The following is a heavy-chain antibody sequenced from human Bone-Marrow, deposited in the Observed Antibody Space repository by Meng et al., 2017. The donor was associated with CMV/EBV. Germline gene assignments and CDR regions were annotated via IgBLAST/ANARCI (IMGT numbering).Heavy chain of an antibody. D-gene: IGHD1-26*01. CDR3: ARDRARVVGAFYYYYGMDV. CDR1: GFTFDDYA. Sequence: GGSLRLSCAASGFTFDDYAMHWLRQAPGKGLEWVSGINWNGGSIGYADSVKGRFTISRDNAKNSLYLQMNSLRAEDTAVYYCARDRARVVGAFYYYYGMDVWGQGTTVTVSS. J-gene: IGHJ6*02. CDR2: INWNGGSI. V-gene: IGHV3-9*01.